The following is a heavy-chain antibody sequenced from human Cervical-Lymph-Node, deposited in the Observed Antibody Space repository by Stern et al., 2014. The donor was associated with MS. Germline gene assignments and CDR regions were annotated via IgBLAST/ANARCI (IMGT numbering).Heavy chain of an antibody. D-gene: IGHD3-3*01. CDR1: GFTFSSYW. CDR3: AREGVGGFDF. Sequence: VQLMQSGGGLVQPGGSLRLSCAASGFTFSSYWMSWVRQAPGKGLEWVANIKQDGSEKSYVDSVKGRFTISRDNAKNSVYLQMNSLRAEDTAVYFCAREGVGGFDFWGQGTLVTVSS. J-gene: IGHJ4*02. CDR2: IKQDGSEK. V-gene: IGHV3-7*01.